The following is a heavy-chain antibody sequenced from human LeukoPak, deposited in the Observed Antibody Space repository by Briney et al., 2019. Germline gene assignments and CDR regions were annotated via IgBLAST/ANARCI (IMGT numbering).Heavy chain of an antibody. D-gene: IGHD6-6*01. CDR3: ARGWGAARHLYFDY. CDR2: INHSGSA. J-gene: IGHJ4*02. Sequence: SETLSLTCAVYGGSFSGYFWTWIRQPPGKRLEWIGEINHSGSANNNPSLRSRVTVSVDTSKNQFSLRLTSVTAADTAVYYCARGWGAARHLYFDYWGQGTLVTVSS. V-gene: IGHV4-34*01. CDR1: GGSFSGYF.